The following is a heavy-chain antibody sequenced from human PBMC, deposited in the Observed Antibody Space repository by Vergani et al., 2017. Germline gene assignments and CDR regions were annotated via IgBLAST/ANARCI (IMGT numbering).Heavy chain of an antibody. CDR1: GFRFDDHA. D-gene: IGHD2-21*01. CDR2: ISWRSESV. V-gene: IGHV3-9*01. Sequence: EVQLVESGGGLVEPGRSLRLSCAASGFRFDDHAMHWVRQGPGKGLEWVAGISWRSESVGYADSVKGRFTISGDNAKNFLYLQMNNLRPEDTAVYYCAKSQPLYGIRYSWFDPWGQGTLVTVAS. CDR3: AKSQPLYGIRYSWFDP. J-gene: IGHJ5*02.